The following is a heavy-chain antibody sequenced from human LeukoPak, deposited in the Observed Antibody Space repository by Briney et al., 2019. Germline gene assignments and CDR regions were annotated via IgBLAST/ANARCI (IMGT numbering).Heavy chain of an antibody. J-gene: IGHJ3*02. CDR2: IIPIFGTA. Sequence: SVKVSCKASGGTFSSYAITWVRQAPGQGLEWMGGIIPIFGTASYAQIFQGGVTITADESTRTAYMELSSLRSEDTAVYYCARVGSEDVFDIWGQGTMVTVSS. CDR3: ARVGSEDVFDI. CDR1: GGTFSSYA. D-gene: IGHD6-6*01. V-gene: IGHV1-69*13.